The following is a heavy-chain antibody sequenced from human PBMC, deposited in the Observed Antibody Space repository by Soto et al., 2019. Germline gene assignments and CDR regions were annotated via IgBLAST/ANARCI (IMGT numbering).Heavy chain of an antibody. CDR2: IIPIFGTA. CDR3: ARGGSYDSSGYPDY. J-gene: IGHJ4*02. CDR1: GGTFSSYA. V-gene: IGHV1-69*13. D-gene: IGHD3-22*01. Sequence: EASVKVSWKASGGTFSSYAISWVRQAPGQGLEWMGGIIPIFGTANYAQKSQGRVTITADESTSTAYMELSSLRSEDTAVYYCARGGSYDSSGYPDYWGQGTLVTVSS.